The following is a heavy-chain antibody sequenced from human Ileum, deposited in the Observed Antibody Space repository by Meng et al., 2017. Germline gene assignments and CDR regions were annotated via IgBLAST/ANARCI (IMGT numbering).Heavy chain of an antibody. CDR2: NDYRGIA. Sequence: VQLQESGPGAVKPTETLSLTCTVSGADIDTFYYNWIRQPPGKGLEWIGHNDYRGIATYNPSHKSRLSISVDRSKNQLFLKLNSVTAADTAVYYCARCGIAINTSCSHWGPGTLVTVSS. J-gene: IGHJ4*02. CDR1: GADIDTFY. CDR3: ARCGIAINTSCSH. D-gene: IGHD2-2*01. V-gene: IGHV4-59*08.